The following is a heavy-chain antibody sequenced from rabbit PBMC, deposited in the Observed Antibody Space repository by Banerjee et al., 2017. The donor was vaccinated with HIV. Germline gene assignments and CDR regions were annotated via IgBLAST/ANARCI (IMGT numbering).Heavy chain of an antibody. CDR1: GFSFSSNYW. D-gene: IGHD5-1*01. Sequence: QEQLVESGGGLVKPEGSLTLTCTASGFSFSSNYWLCWVRQAPGKGLEWIACIGAGSSGSTDYASWAKGRFTISKTSSTTVTLQMTSLTAADTATYFCARDRANDGGCVFGLWGQGTLVTVS. CDR2: IGAGSSGST. V-gene: IGHV1S45*01. J-gene: IGHJ3*01. CDR3: ARDRANDGGCVFGL.